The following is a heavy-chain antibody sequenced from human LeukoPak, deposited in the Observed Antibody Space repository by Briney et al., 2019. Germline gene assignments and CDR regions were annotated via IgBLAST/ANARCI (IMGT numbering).Heavy chain of an antibody. CDR2: IIPIFGTA. D-gene: IGHD3-22*01. CDR3: ARVVVGTYYYDSSGYSHFDY. V-gene: IGHV1-69*06. CDR1: GGTFSSYA. J-gene: IGHJ4*02. Sequence: SVKVSCKASGGTFSSYAISWVRQAPGQGLEWMGGIIPIFGTANYPQKLQGTGTITADKSTSTAYMEVSRLSSEDTAVYYCARVVVGTYYYDSSGYSHFDYWGQGTLVTVSS.